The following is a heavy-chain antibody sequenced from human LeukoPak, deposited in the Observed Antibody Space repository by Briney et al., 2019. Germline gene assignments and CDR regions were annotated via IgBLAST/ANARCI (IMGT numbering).Heavy chain of an antibody. D-gene: IGHD4-11*01. CDR3: ARLQGDYSFDY. CDR1: GGSISSYY. Sequence: NPSETLSLTCTVSGGSISSYYWSWIRQPAGKGLEWIGRVYSSGSTNYNPSLKSRVTMSVDTSKNQLSLKLSSVTAADTAVYYCARLQGDYSFDYWGQGALVSVSS. CDR2: VYSSGST. J-gene: IGHJ4*02. V-gene: IGHV4-4*07.